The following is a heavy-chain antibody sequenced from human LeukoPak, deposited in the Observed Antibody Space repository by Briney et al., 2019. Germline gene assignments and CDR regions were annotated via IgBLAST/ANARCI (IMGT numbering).Heavy chain of an antibody. J-gene: IGHJ5*02. Sequence: PGGSLRLSCAASGFTSSSYALNWVRRAPGKGLDWVSGISGTSSFMYYGDSVKGRFTVSRDNAKNSLYLQMESLRVEDTAVYYCARDLHYYGSGPWGQGTLVTVSS. CDR2: ISGTSSFM. CDR3: ARDLHYYGSGP. CDR1: GFTSSSYA. V-gene: IGHV3-21*01. D-gene: IGHD3-10*01.